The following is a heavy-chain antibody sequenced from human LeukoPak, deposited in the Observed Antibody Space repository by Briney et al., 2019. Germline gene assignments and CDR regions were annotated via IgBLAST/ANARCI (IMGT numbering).Heavy chain of an antibody. CDR1: GFTFSSYS. V-gene: IGHV3-48*02. CDR3: ARDFSSDYDS. D-gene: IGHD5-12*01. J-gene: IGHJ5*02. CDR2: ISSSSSTI. Sequence: GGSLRLSCAASGFTFSSYSMNWVRHAPGEGLEWVSYISSSSSTIYYADSVKGRFTISRDNAKNSLYLQMNSLRDEDTAVYYWARDFSSDYDSWGQGTLVTVSS.